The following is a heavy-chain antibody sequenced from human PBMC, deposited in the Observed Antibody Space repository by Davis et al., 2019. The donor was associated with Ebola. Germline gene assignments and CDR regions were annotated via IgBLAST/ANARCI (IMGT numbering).Heavy chain of an antibody. Sequence: PSETLSLTCAVYGGSFSGYYWSWIRQPPGKGLEWIGEINHSGSTNYNPSLKSRVTISEHTSKNQFSLKLSSVTAADTAVYYCARGTAMDPYYFDYWGQGALVTVSS. J-gene: IGHJ4*02. D-gene: IGHD5-18*01. V-gene: IGHV4-34*01. CDR1: GGSFSGYY. CDR2: INHSGST. CDR3: ARGTAMDPYYFDY.